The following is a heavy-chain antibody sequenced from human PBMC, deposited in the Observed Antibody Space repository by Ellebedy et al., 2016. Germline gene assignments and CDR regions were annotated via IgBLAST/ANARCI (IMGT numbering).Heavy chain of an antibody. Sequence: GESLKISXAASGFTFDDYAMHWVRQAPGKGLEWVSLISWDGGSTYYADSVKGRFTISRDNSKNSLYLQMNSLRAEDTALYNCAKASYGDYAGAYYFDYWGQGTLVTVSS. CDR1: GFTFDDYA. D-gene: IGHD4-17*01. V-gene: IGHV3-43D*03. CDR2: ISWDGGST. CDR3: AKASYGDYAGAYYFDY. J-gene: IGHJ4*02.